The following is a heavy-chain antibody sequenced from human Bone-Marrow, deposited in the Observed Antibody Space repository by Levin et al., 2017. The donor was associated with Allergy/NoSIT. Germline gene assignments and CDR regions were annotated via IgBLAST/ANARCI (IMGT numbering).Heavy chain of an antibody. CDR1: GYTFTSYG. V-gene: IGHV1-18*01. D-gene: IGHD6-13*01. J-gene: IGHJ4*02. CDR2: ISAYNGNT. Sequence: GESLKISCKASGYTFTSYGISWVRQAPGQGLEWMGWISAYNGNTNYAQKLQGRVTMTTDTSTSTAYMELRSLSSDDTAVYYCARDLRLGIAAAGTNWGQGTLVTVSS. CDR3: ARDLRLGIAAAGTN.